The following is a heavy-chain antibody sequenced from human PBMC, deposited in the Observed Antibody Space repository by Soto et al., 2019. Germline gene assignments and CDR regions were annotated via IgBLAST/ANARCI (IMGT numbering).Heavy chain of an antibody. CDR2: ISYDGSNK. Sequence: QVQLVESGGGVVQPGRSLRLSCAASGFTFSSYAMHWVRQAPGKGLEWVAVISYDGSNKYYADSVKGRFTISRDNSHNTLYLQMNSLRAEDTAVYYCASGDTYCSSTSCYPSSFDYWGQGTLVTVAS. CDR1: GFTFSSYA. V-gene: IGHV3-30-3*01. CDR3: ASGDTYCSSTSCYPSSFDY. J-gene: IGHJ4*02. D-gene: IGHD2-2*01.